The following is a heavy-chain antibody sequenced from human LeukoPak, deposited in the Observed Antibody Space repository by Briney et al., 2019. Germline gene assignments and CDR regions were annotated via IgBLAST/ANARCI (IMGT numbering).Heavy chain of an antibody. CDR2: ISGTNSYI. Sequence: PGGSLRLPCAASGFTFTNYNMNWVRQAPGKGLEWVSSISGTNSYIYYADSVKGRFTISRDNAKNSLYLQMNSLRAEDTAVYYCARIPNSANFPNWFDPWGQGTLVTVSS. CDR3: ARIPNSANFPNWFDP. D-gene: IGHD4/OR15-4a*01. CDR1: GFTFTNYN. V-gene: IGHV3-21*01. J-gene: IGHJ5*02.